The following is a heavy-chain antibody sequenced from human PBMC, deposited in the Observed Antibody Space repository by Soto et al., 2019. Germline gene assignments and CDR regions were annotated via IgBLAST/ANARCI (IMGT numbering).Heavy chain of an antibody. CDR2: IIPISGTT. CDR3: ARGPDRSGFYLFDY. CDR1: GGTFSNHA. D-gene: IGHD3-22*01. Sequence: SVKVSCKASGGTFSNHAISWVRQAPGQGPEWMGGIIPISGTTNYAQKFQGRVTITADESMTTAYMELSSLRYEDTAVYYCARGPDRSGFYLFDYWGQGTLVTVSS. V-gene: IGHV1-69*13. J-gene: IGHJ4*02.